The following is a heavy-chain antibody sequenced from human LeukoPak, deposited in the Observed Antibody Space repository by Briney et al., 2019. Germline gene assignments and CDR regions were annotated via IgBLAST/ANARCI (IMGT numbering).Heavy chain of an antibody. J-gene: IGHJ4*02. Sequence: GGSLRLSCAASGFTFSSYAMSWVRQAPGKGLEWVSAISGSGGSTYYADSVKGRFTISRDNSKNTLYLQMNSLRAEDTAVYYCAKDPVITMVRRVHSFDYWGQGTLVTVSS. V-gene: IGHV3-23*01. CDR2: ISGSGGST. CDR3: AKDPVITMVRRVHSFDY. CDR1: GFTFSSYA. D-gene: IGHD3-10*01.